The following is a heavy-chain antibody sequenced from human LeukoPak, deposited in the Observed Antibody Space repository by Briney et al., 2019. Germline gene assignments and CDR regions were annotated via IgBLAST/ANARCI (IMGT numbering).Heavy chain of an antibody. CDR1: GFTFSSYW. Sequence: GGSLRLSCAASGFTFSSYWMSWVRQAPGKGLEWVAVIWYDGSNKYYADSVKGRFTISRDNSKNTVYLQMDSLRVEDTAVYYCARGSGYADYWGQGTLVTVSS. J-gene: IGHJ4*02. CDR2: IWYDGSNK. CDR3: ARGSGYADY. V-gene: IGHV3-33*08. D-gene: IGHD3-3*01.